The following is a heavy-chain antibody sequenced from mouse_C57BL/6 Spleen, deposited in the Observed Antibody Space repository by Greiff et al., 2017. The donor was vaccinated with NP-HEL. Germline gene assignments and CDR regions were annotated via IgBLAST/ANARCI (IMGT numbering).Heavy chain of an antibody. CDR3: ARHGTRATFFDY. CDR1: GYAFSSSW. J-gene: IGHJ2*01. D-gene: IGHD4-1*01. V-gene: IGHV1-82*01. CDR2: IYPGDGDT. Sequence: QVHVKQSGPELVKPGASVKISCKASGYAFSSSWMNWVKQRPGKGLEWIGRIYPGDGDTNYNGKFKGKATLTADKSSSTAYMQLSSLTSEDSAVYFCARHGTRATFFDYWGQGTTLTVSS.